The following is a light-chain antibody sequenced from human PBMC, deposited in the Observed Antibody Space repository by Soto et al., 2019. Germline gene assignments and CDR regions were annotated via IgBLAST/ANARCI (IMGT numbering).Light chain of an antibody. CDR3: QQYYSAPRT. Sequence: DSVMTQSPDSLAVSLGERATINCKSSQSVLYSSNNKNYLAWYQQKPGQPPKLLIYWASTRESGVPDRFSGSGSGTDFTLTISSLQAEDVAVYYCQQYYSAPRTFGQGTKV. V-gene: IGKV4-1*01. CDR2: WAS. CDR1: QSVLYSSNNKNY. J-gene: IGKJ1*01.